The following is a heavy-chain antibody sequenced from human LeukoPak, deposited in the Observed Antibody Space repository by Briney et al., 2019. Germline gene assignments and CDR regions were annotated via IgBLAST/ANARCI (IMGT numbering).Heavy chain of an antibody. V-gene: IGHV1-2*02. CDR3: ARGPYIVLMVYANIRGNWLDP. CDR1: GYTFTGYY. Sequence: ASVKVSCKASGYTFTGYYMHWVRQAPGQGLEWMGWINPNSGGTNYAQKFQGRVTMTRDTSISTAYMELSRLRSDDTAVYYCARGPYIVLMVYANIRGNWLDPWGQGTLVTVSS. J-gene: IGHJ5*02. CDR2: INPNSGGT. D-gene: IGHD2-8*01.